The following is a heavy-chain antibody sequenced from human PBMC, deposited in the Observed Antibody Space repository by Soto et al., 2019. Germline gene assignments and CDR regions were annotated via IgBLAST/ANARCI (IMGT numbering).Heavy chain of an antibody. J-gene: IGHJ4*02. CDR3: ARVEVTRNYFHY. CDR2: IIPIFGTA. D-gene: IGHD4-4*01. V-gene: IGHV1-69*06. Sequence: ASVKVSCKASGGTFSSYAISWVRQAPGQGLEWMGGIIPIFGTANYAQKFQGRVTITADKSTSTAYMELSSLRSEDTAVYYCARVEVTRNYFHYCGQGTLVTVSS. CDR1: GGTFSSYA.